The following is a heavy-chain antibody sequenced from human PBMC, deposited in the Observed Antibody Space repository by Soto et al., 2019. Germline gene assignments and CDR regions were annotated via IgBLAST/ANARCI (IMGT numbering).Heavy chain of an antibody. CDR3: ARDRNDFWSGYESY. J-gene: IGHJ4*02. Sequence: GGSLRLSCEASGFTFSSYWMSWVRQAPGKGLEWVANIKQDGSEKYYVDSVKDRFTISRDNVKNSLYLQMNSLRAEDTAVYYCARDRNDFWSGYESYWGQGTLVTVSS. D-gene: IGHD3-3*01. CDR1: GFTFSSYW. V-gene: IGHV3-7*01. CDR2: IKQDGSEK.